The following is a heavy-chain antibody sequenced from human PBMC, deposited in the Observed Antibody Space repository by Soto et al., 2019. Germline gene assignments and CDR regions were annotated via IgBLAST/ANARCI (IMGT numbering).Heavy chain of an antibody. CDR1: GYTFTSYG. CDR2: ISAYNGNT. CDR3: AREGALRNNHDAFDI. V-gene: IGHV1-18*01. D-gene: IGHD4-17*01. J-gene: IGHJ3*02. Sequence: QVPLVQSGAEVKKPGASVKVSCKASGYTFTSYGISWVRQAPGQGLEWMGWISAYNGNTNYAQKLQGSVTMTTDTSTSTADMELRSLRSDDTAVYYCAREGALRNNHDAFDIWGQGTMVTVSS.